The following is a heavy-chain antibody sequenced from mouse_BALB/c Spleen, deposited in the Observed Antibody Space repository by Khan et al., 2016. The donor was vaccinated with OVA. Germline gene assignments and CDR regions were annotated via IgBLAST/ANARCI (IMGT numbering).Heavy chain of an antibody. D-gene: IGHD1-1*01. CDR2: VSTGGHYT. Sequence: EVQRVESGGDVVKPGGSLKLSCAASGFTFSTYGMSWVRQTPDKRLEWVATVSTGGHYTYYPDTVKGRFTISRDNAKDTLYLQMSSLKSEDTAMFYCARRAYFYDSEGFAYWGQGTLVTVSA. V-gene: IGHV5-6*01. J-gene: IGHJ3*01. CDR1: GFTFSTYG. CDR3: ARRAYFYDSEGFAY.